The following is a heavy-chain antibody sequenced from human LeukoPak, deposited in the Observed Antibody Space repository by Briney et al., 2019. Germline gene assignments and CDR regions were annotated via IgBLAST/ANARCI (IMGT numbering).Heavy chain of an antibody. CDR1: GFTFSSYG. J-gene: IGHJ4*02. Sequence: PGGSLRLSCAASGFTFSSYGMHWVRQAPGKGLEWVASLCYDGTNKYHPDSVKGRFTISRDNSQSTLYLQMNSLRAEDTAVYYCARARNNYDSSGYSALDYWGQGTLVTVSS. D-gene: IGHD3-22*01. CDR3: ARARNNYDSSGYSALDY. CDR2: LCYDGTNK. V-gene: IGHV3-33*08.